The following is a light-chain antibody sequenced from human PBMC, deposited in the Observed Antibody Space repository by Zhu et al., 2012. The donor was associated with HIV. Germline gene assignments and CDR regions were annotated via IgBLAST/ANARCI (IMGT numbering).Light chain of an antibody. CDR3: QQRSNWPLT. J-gene: IGKJ4*01. V-gene: IGKV3-11*01. CDR1: RSVSSF. Sequence: TVSCRASRSVSSFVAWYQQKPGQPPRLLIYDASKRATGIPARFSGSGSGTDFTLTISSLEPEDFALYYCQQRSNWPLTFGGGTRVEI. CDR2: DAS.